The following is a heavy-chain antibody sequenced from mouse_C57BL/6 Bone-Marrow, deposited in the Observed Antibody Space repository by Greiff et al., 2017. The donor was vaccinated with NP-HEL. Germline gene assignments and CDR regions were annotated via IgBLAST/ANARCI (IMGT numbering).Heavy chain of an antibody. J-gene: IGHJ4*01. Sequence: QVQLQQSGPELVKPGASVKLSCKASGYTFTSYDINWVKQRPGQGLEWIGWIYPRDGSPKYNEKFKGKATLTVDTSSSTAYMELHSLTSEDSAVYFCAIGDWDAMDYWGQGTSVTVSS. CDR1: GYTFTSYD. V-gene: IGHV1-85*01. CDR2: IYPRDGSP. CDR3: AIGDWDAMDY. D-gene: IGHD4-1*01.